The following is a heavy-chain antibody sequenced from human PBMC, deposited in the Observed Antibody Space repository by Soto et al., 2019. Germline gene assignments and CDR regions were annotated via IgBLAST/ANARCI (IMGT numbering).Heavy chain of an antibody. CDR1: GFTFSSYW. Sequence: GGSLRLSCAASGFTFSSYWMHWVRQAPGKGLVWVSRINSDGSSTSYADSVKGRFTISRDNAKNTLYLQMNSLRAEDTAVYYCARDEGRASGIFGVVADYYYYGMDVWGQGTTVTVSS. D-gene: IGHD3-3*02. CDR3: ARDEGRASGIFGVVADYYYYGMDV. V-gene: IGHV3-74*01. J-gene: IGHJ6*02. CDR2: INSDGSST.